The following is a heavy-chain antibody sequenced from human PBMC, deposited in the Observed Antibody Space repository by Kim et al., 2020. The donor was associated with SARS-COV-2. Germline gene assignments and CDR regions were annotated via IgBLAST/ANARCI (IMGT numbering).Heavy chain of an antibody. CDR1: GGSVSSTNYY. CDR2: IYYSGST. V-gene: IGHV4-61*01. D-gene: IGHD6-6*01. Sequence: SETLSLTCTVSGGSVSSTNYYWSWIRQPPGTGLEWFGLIYYSGSTHYTPSLKSRVTMSVDTSKNQFSLRLSSVTAADTAVYYCARRERSSSWYDGSWGQGTLVTISS. J-gene: IGHJ5*02. CDR3: ARRERSSSWYDGS.